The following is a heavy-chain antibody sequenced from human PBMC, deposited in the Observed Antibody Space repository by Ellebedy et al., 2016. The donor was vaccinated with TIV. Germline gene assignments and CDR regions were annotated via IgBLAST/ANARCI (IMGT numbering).Heavy chain of an antibody. CDR2: IYDSGST. Sequence: SETLSLTXTVSGGAIGSHYWSWIRQSPGKGLEWTGEIYDSGSTNYNPSLLSRVTISVDTSKNQISLKLRTVTAADTAVYYCATLPPRFMYDMDIWGQGTTVTVSS. J-gene: IGHJ6*02. D-gene: IGHD2-8*01. V-gene: IGHV4-59*11. CDR1: GGAIGSHY. CDR3: ATLPPRFMYDMDI.